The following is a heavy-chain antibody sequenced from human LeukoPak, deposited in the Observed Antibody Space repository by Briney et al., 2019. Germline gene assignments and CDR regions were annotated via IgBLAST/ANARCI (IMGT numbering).Heavy chain of an antibody. CDR1: GFTFSSYW. J-gene: IGHJ4*02. CDR3: VRPSTVTIY. Sequence: GGSLRLSCEASGFTFSSYWMTWVHQAPGKGLECVANINEDESQKYYVDSVKGRFTISRDNAKNSLFLEMNSLTADDTAVYYCVRPSTVTIYWGQGTPVTVSS. D-gene: IGHD4-17*01. V-gene: IGHV3-7*01. CDR2: INEDESQK.